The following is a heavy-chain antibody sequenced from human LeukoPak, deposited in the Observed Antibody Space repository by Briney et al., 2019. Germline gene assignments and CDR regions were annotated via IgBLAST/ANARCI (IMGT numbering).Heavy chain of an antibody. Sequence: GGSLRLSCAASGFTFSDYYMSWIRQAPGKGLEWVSYISSSGSTIYYADSVKGRFTISRDNAENSLYLQMNSLRAEDTAVYYCARDYGDSRSYYYGMDVWGQGTTVTVSS. CDR2: ISSSGSTI. CDR1: GFTFSDYY. V-gene: IGHV3-11*01. J-gene: IGHJ6*02. CDR3: ARDYGDSRSYYYGMDV. D-gene: IGHD4-17*01.